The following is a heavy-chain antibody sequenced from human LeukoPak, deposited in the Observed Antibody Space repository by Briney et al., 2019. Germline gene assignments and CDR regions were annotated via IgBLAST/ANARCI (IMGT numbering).Heavy chain of an antibody. CDR2: IIPIFGTA. CDR1: GGTFSGYA. CDR3: ASVPYYYDSSGYYYDY. V-gene: IGHV1-69*13. Sequence: SVKVSCKASGGTFSGYAISWVRQAPGQGLEWMGGIIPIFGTANYAQKFQGRVTITADESTSTAYMELSSLRSEDTAVYYCASVPYYYDSSGYYYDYWGQGTLVTVSS. D-gene: IGHD3-22*01. J-gene: IGHJ4*02.